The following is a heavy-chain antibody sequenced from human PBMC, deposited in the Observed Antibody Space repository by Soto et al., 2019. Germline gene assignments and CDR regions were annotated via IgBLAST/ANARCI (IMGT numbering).Heavy chain of an antibody. D-gene: IGHD3-22*01. Sequence: PGGSLRLSCAATGFTFSSYGMHGVRQAPGKGLEWVAVIWYDGSNKYYADSVKGRFNISRENSKNTLYLQMNSLRAEDTAVYYCARDSLDDYDSSGYYYYFDYWGQGTLVTVSS. V-gene: IGHV3-33*01. CDR1: GFTFSSYG. J-gene: IGHJ4*02. CDR3: ARDSLDDYDSSGYYYYFDY. CDR2: IWYDGSNK.